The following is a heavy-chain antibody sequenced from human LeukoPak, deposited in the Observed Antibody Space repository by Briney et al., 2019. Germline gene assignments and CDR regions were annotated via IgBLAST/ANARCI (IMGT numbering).Heavy chain of an antibody. CDR3: ARGDSSGYQRNTKFDY. Sequence: PGGSLRLSCAASGFTFSSYDMHWVRQTTGKGLEWVSAIGTAGDTYYPGCVKGRFTISRENAKNSLYLQMNSLRAGDTAVYYCARGDSSGYQRNTKFDYWGQGTLVTVSS. V-gene: IGHV3-13*01. CDR2: IGTAGDT. J-gene: IGHJ4*02. CDR1: GFTFSSYD. D-gene: IGHD3-22*01.